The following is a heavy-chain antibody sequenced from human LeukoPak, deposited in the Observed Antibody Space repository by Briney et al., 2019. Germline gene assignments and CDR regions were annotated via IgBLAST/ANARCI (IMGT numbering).Heavy chain of an antibody. CDR2: ISSSSSNI. V-gene: IGHV3-48*01. D-gene: IGHD6-13*01. CDR3: ARAVDAAAGSPYYYYYMDV. Sequence: GGSLRLSCAASGFTFSGYSMNWVRQAPGKGLEWLSYISSSSSNIHYADSVKGRFTISRDNAKNSLYLQMNSLGAEDTAVYYCARAVDAAAGSPYYYYYMDVWGKGTTVTVSS. CDR1: GFTFSGYS. J-gene: IGHJ6*03.